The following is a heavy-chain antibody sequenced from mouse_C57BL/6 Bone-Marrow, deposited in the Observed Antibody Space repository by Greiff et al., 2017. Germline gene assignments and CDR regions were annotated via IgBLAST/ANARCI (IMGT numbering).Heavy chain of an antibody. J-gene: IGHJ3*01. CDR3: ARDRDYYGSSLFAY. D-gene: IGHD1-1*01. Sequence: EVKLTESGGGLVKPGGSLKLSCAASGFTFSSYAMSWVRQTPEKRLEWVATISDGGSYTYYPDNVKGRFTISRDNAKNNLYLQMSHLKSEDTAMYYCARDRDYYGSSLFAYWGQGTLVTVSA. CDR2: ISDGGSYT. V-gene: IGHV5-4*01. CDR1: GFTFSSYA.